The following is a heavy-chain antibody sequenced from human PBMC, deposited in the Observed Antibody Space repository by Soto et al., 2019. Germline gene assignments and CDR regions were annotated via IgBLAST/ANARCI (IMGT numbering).Heavy chain of an antibody. V-gene: IGHV3-21*01. CDR3: AREEVSRPNTYHGLDV. J-gene: IGHJ6*02. Sequence: WGSPRLSCAASGFTVHTYTMNWVRQAPGKGLEWVSSISSRSSYIYYADSVKGRFTISRDDARNSLYLQMSGLRVEDTAVYYCAREEVSRPNTYHGLDVWGQGTTVTVSS. CDR1: GFTVHTYT. CDR2: ISSRSSYI.